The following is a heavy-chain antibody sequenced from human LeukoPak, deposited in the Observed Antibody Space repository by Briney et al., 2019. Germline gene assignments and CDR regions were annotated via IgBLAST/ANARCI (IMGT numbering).Heavy chain of an antibody. Sequence: SETLSLTCTVSDGSISNSSFYWGWIRQPPGKGLEWIGEINHSGSTNYNPSLKSRVTISVDTSKNQFSLKLSSVTAADTAVYYCARGRYYYDSSGYLMAFDIWGQGTMVTVSS. CDR1: DGSISNSSFY. CDR3: ARGRYYYDSSGYLMAFDI. V-gene: IGHV4-39*07. D-gene: IGHD3-22*01. J-gene: IGHJ3*02. CDR2: INHSGST.